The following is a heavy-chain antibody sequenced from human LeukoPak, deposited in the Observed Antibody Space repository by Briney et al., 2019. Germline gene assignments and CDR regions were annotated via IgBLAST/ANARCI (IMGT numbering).Heavy chain of an antibody. D-gene: IGHD2-2*01. Sequence: GGSLRLSCAASGFTFSSYGMHWVRQAPGKGLEWVAVISYDGSNKYYADSVKGRFTISRDNSKNTLYLQMNSLRAEDTAVYYCAKDKGKGYCSSTSCYGDYWGQGTLVTVSS. J-gene: IGHJ4*02. CDR2: ISYDGSNK. CDR3: AKDKGKGYCSSTSCYGDY. V-gene: IGHV3-30*18. CDR1: GFTFSSYG.